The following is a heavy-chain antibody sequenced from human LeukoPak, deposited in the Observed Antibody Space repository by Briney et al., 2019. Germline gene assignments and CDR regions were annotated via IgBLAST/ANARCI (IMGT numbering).Heavy chain of an antibody. CDR1: GGSVSSSHY. CDR2: IYYGGST. Sequence: SETLSLTCTVSGGSVSSSHYWDWIRQPPGKGLEWIGSIYYGGSTYYNPSLRSRVTTSVDTSKNQFSLKLSSVTAADTAVYYCARRTRVGWYFDLWGRGTPVTVSS. CDR3: ARRTRVGWYFDL. D-gene: IGHD3-10*01. J-gene: IGHJ2*01. V-gene: IGHV4-39*07.